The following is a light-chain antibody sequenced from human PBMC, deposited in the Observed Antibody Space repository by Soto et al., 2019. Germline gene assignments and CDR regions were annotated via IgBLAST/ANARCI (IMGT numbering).Light chain of an antibody. CDR1: SSDAGGYDY. J-gene: IGLJ1*01. Sequence: QCPLTQPTSVFGSPGQSITVSFTGTSSDAGGYDYVSWYQQLPGNAPKLLISDVTNRPSGVSNRFSGSKSGNTASLTISGPQTEDEADYYCTSYTSSSTYVFGTGTKVTVL. V-gene: IGLV2-14*01. CDR3: TSYTSSSTYV. CDR2: DVT.